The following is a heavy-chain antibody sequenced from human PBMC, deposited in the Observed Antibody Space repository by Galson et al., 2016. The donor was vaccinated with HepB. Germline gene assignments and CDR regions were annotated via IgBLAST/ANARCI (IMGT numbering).Heavy chain of an antibody. J-gene: IGHJ4*02. V-gene: IGHV4-31*03. CDR2: IDYSGST. CDR3: ARAARSGYSVFDY. CDR1: GGSISSIHYY. Sequence: TLSLTCTVPGGSISSIHYYWSWIRQHPGEGLEWIGHIDYSGSTYYNPSLKSGVTISRDTSKSQFFLKLSSVTAADTAGYYCARAARSGYSVFDYWGQGTLVTVSS. D-gene: IGHD3-22*01.